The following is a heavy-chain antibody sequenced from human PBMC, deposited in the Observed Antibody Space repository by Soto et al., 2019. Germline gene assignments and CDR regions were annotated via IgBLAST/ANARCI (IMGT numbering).Heavy chain of an antibody. J-gene: IGHJ4*02. Sequence: PGGALRPPRAASGFNLYDFTLHWGPQAPGEGLEWVALSSWDGGSTYYADSVKGRFTISRDNSKNSLYLQMNSLRTEDTALYYCAKDMAPMQPHEFGVVMHWGQGTPVTVSS. V-gene: IGHV3-43*01. CDR2: SSWDGGST. CDR1: GFNLYDFT. D-gene: IGHD3-3*01. CDR3: AKDMAPMQPHEFGVVMH.